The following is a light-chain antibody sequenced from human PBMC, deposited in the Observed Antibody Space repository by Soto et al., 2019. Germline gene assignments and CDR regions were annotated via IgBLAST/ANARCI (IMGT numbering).Light chain of an antibody. J-gene: IGKJ4*01. CDR3: QQHSRSIT. Sequence: EIVLTQSPGTLSLSPGERATLSCRASHTISSSYLAWYQQKPGQAPRLLMYGISRRATGIPDRFSGSGSGTDFTLTISRLEPEDSAVYYCQQHSRSITFGGGTKVDIK. CDR1: HTISSSY. V-gene: IGKV3-20*01. CDR2: GIS.